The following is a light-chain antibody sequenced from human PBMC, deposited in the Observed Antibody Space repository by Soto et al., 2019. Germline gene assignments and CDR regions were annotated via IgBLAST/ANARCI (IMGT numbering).Light chain of an antibody. Sequence: EIVLTQSPATLSLSAGERATLSCRASQNIGTYLDWYQQKPGQSPRLLIFDASSRATGTPARFSGSGSGTYFTLTISSLEPEDFALYHCLQRSAWPLTFGPGTKVDLK. V-gene: IGKV3-11*01. J-gene: IGKJ3*01. CDR2: DAS. CDR1: QNIGTY. CDR3: LQRSAWPLT.